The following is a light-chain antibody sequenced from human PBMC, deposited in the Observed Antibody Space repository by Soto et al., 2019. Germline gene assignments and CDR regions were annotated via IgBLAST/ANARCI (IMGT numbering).Light chain of an antibody. Sequence: DIRMTQSPSSLSASAGDRVTITCRASQGINNDLAWFQQKPGKAPKSPIYAASSLQSGVSSKFSGSGSGTDFSLTISSLQPEDFATYYCQQYYVYPLTFGGGTRVEIK. CDR3: QQYYVYPLT. CDR1: QGINND. CDR2: AAS. J-gene: IGKJ4*01. V-gene: IGKV1-16*02.